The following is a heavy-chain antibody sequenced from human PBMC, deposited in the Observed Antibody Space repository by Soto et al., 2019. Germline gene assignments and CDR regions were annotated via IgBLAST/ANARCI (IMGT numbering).Heavy chain of an antibody. Sequence: EVQLVESGGGLVQPGRSLRLSCAASGFTFDDYAMHWVRQAPGKGLEWVSGIRWNSGSIGDADSVKGRFTISRDNAKNSLYLQMNSLRAEDTALYYCAKGGGTIFGVAPYFDYWGQGNLVTVSS. J-gene: IGHJ4*02. V-gene: IGHV3-9*01. CDR2: IRWNSGSI. CDR3: AKGGGTIFGVAPYFDY. CDR1: GFTFDDYA. D-gene: IGHD3-3*01.